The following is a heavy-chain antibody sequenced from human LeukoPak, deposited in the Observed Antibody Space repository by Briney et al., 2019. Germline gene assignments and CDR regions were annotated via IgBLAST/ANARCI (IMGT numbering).Heavy chain of an antibody. CDR2: ISGSGGST. Sequence: GGSLRLSCAASGFTFSSYAMSWVRQAPGKGLEWVSAISGSGGSTYYADSVKGRFTISRDNSKNTLYLQMNSLRAEDTAVYYCVKESVAGSDLDPYFDYWGQGTLVTVSS. J-gene: IGHJ4*02. V-gene: IGHV3-23*01. CDR1: GFTFSSYA. D-gene: IGHD6-19*01. CDR3: VKESVAGSDLDPYFDY.